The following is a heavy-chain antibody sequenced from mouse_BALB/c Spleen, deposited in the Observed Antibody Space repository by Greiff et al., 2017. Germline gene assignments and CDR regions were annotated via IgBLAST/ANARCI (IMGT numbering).Heavy chain of an antibody. V-gene: IGHV1-14*01. CDR2: INPYNDGT. D-gene: IGHD1-1*01. CDR3: AKDFYYGSSSDY. Sequence: SGPELVKPGASVKMSCKASGCTFTSYVMHWVKQKPGQGLEWIGYINPYNDGTKYNEKFKGKATLTSDKSSSTAYMELSSLTSEDSAVYYCAKDFYYGSSSDYWGQGTTLTVSS. CDR1: GCTFTSYV. J-gene: IGHJ2*01.